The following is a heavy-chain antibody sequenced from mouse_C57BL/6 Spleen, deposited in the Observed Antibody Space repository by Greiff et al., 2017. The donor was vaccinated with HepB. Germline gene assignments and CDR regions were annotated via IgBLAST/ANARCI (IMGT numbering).Heavy chain of an antibody. Sequence: QVQLQQSGAELVRPGTSVKLSCKASGYTFTSYWMHWVKQRPGQGLEWIGVIDPSDSYTNYNQKFKGKATLTVDTSSSTAYMQLSSLTSEDSAVYYCASGYGSSYYFDYWGQGTTLTVSS. CDR3: ASGYGSSYYFDY. J-gene: IGHJ2*01. CDR2: IDPSDSYT. CDR1: GYTFTSYW. V-gene: IGHV1-59*01. D-gene: IGHD1-1*01.